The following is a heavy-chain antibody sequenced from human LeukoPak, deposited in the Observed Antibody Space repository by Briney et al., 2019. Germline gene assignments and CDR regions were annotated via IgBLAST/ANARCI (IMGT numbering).Heavy chain of an antibody. CDR1: GFTVSSNY. D-gene: IGHD5-18*01. J-gene: IGHJ4*02. Sequence: PGGSLRLSCEASGFTVSSNYMSWVRQAPGKGLEWFGCIKSKTDGGTTDYAAPVKGRFTISRDDSKNTLYLQMNSLKTQHTAVYYCTTERGYSYGLPDYWGQGTLVTVSS. CDR2: IKSKTDGGTT. V-gene: IGHV3-15*05. CDR3: TTERGYSYGLPDY.